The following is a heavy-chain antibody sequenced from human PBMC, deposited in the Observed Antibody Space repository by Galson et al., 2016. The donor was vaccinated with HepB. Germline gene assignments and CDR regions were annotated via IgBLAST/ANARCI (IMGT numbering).Heavy chain of an antibody. J-gene: IGHJ4*02. Sequence: SLRLSCAASGLIFSNYGMHWVRQAPGKGLEWVAVTSNDGSDTKYADSVQGRLTISRDNSKNTLFLQLNSLRAEDTAVYHCAKGGYYDSRGFPDNWGQGTLVTVSS. D-gene: IGHD3-22*01. CDR1: GLIFSNYG. CDR2: TSNDGSDT. CDR3: AKGGYYDSRGFPDN. V-gene: IGHV3-30*18.